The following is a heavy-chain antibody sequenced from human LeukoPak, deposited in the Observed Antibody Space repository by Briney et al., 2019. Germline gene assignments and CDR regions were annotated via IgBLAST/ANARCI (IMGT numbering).Heavy chain of an antibody. CDR2: FSAYNGNT. V-gene: IGHV1-18*01. CDR1: GYTFTSYG. CDR3: ARDLVATGSVGSY. D-gene: IGHD5-12*01. J-gene: IGHJ4*02. Sequence: ASVKLSCKASGYTFTSYGISWVRQAPGQGLEWMGWFSAYNGNTNYAQKLQGRVTMTTDTSTSTAYMELRSLRSDDTAVYYWARDLVATGSVGSYWGQGTLVTVSS.